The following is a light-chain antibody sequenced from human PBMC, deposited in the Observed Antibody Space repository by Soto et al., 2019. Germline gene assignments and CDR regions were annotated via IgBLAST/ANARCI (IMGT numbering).Light chain of an antibody. CDR3: SSYAGSNNFVV. V-gene: IGLV2-8*01. J-gene: IGLJ2*01. Sequence: QSALTQPPSASGSPGQSVTISCTGTSSDVGGYNYVSWYQQHPGKAPILMIYEVSKRPSGVPDRFSGSKSGHTASLTVSGLQAEDEADYYCSSYAGSNNFVVFGGGTKLTVL. CDR2: EVS. CDR1: SSDVGGYNY.